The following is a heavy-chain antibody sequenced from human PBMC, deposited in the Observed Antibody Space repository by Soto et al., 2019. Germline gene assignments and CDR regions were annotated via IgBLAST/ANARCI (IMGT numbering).Heavy chain of an antibody. J-gene: IGHJ4*02. D-gene: IGHD3-22*01. CDR3: ARAGSPFDSDSSGYWGFDH. CDR1: GFAVSNNY. V-gene: IGHV3-53*01. Sequence: GSLRLSCVASGFAVSNNYMNWVRQAPGKGLEWVSVVYSGGTTYYADSVRGRFTVSRDDSKNTLFLQMSSLRAEDTAVYYCARAGSPFDSDSSGYWGFDHWGQGTLVTVSS. CDR2: VYSGGTT.